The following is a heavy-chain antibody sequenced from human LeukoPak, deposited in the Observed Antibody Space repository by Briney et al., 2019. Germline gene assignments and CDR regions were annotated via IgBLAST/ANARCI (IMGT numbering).Heavy chain of an antibody. Sequence: PSETLSLTCTVSGGSISSYYWSWIRQPPGKGLEWIGYIYYSGSTNYNPSLKSRVTISVDTSKNQFSLKLSSVTAADTAVYYCARFFYYDSSGYPGYWGQGTLVTVSS. J-gene: IGHJ4*02. CDR3: ARFFYYDSSGYPGY. D-gene: IGHD3-22*01. CDR1: GGSISSYY. V-gene: IGHV4-59*12. CDR2: IYYSGST.